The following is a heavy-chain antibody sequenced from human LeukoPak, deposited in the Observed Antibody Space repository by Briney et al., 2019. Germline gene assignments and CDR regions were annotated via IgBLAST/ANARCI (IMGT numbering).Heavy chain of an antibody. D-gene: IGHD3-3*01. CDR3: ARVTYDFWSGYPIYYYYYMDV. J-gene: IGHJ6*03. CDR1: GGSFSGYY. V-gene: IGHV4-34*01. CDR2: IYYSGST. Sequence: SETLSLTCAVYGGSFSGYYWSWIRQPPGKGLEWIGSIYYSGSTYYNPSLKSRVTISVDTSKNQFSLKLSSVTAADTAVYYCARVTYDFWSGYPIYYYYYMDVWGKGTTVTVSS.